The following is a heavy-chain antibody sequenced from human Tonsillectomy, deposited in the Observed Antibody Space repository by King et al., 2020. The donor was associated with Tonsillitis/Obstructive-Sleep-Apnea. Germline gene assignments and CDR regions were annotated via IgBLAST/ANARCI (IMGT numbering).Heavy chain of an antibody. CDR2: INHSGST. CDR3: ARGGHGYGDFYFDY. D-gene: IGHD4-17*01. V-gene: IGHV4-34*01. J-gene: IGHJ4*02. Sequence: VQLQQWGAGLLKPSETLSLTCAVYGGSFSGYYWSWIRQPPGKGLEWIGEINHSGSTNYNPSLMSRVTISVDTSKNQFSLKLSSVTAADTAVYYCARGGHGYGDFYFDYWGQGTLVTVSS. CDR1: GGSFSGYY.